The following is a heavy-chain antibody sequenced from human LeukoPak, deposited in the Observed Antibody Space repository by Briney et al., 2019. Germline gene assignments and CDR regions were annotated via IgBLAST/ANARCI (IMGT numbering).Heavy chain of an antibody. CDR1: GFTFSSCS. V-gene: IGHV3-48*01. D-gene: IGHD3-9*01. CDR3: ARGGNYDILTGYSNFDY. Sequence: GGSLRLSCAASGFTFSSCSMNWVRQAPGKGLEWVSYISSSSSTIYYADSVKGRFTISRDNAKNSLYLQMNSLRAEDTAVYYCARGGNYDILTGYSNFDYWGQGTLVTVSS. J-gene: IGHJ4*02. CDR2: ISSSSSTI.